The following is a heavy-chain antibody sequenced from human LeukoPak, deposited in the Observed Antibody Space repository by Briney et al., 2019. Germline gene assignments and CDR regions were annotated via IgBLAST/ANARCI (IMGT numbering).Heavy chain of an antibody. Sequence: PGGSLRLSCAASGFTFSSYAMHWVRQAPGKGLEWVAVISYDGSNKYYADSVKGRFTVSRDNSKNTLYLQMNSLRAEDTAVYYCARDLGGKSSSWYLTGYYYYGMDVWGQGTTVTVSS. CDR1: GFTFSSYA. CDR3: ARDLGGKSSSWYLTGYYYYGMDV. V-gene: IGHV3-30-3*01. J-gene: IGHJ6*02. D-gene: IGHD6-13*01. CDR2: ISYDGSNK.